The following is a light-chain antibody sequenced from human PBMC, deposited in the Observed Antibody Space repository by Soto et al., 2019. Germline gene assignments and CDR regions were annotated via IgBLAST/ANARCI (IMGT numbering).Light chain of an antibody. CDR1: SSDIGNYNL. J-gene: IGLJ1*01. Sequence: QSALTQPASVSGSPGQSITISCTGTSSDIGNYNLVSWYQHHPGKPPQLILFEVSHWSSGVSDRFSGSKSGDTASLTISGLQAEDEADYYCCSYGGGGTYVFGTGTKLTVL. V-gene: IGLV2-23*02. CDR2: EVS. CDR3: CSYGGGGTYV.